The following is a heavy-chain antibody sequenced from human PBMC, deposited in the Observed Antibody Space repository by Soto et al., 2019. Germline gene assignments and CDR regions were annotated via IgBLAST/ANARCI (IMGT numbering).Heavy chain of an antibody. V-gene: IGHV1-24*01. CDR2: FDPEDGET. CDR1: GYTLTELS. D-gene: IGHD3-16*02. J-gene: IGHJ3*02. Sequence: ASVKVSCKVSGYTLTELSMHWVRQAPGKGLEWMGGFDPEDGETIYAQKFQGRVTMTEDTSTDTAYMELSSLRSEDTAVYYCATGFIMITFGGVIDDAFDIWGQGTMVTVSS. CDR3: ATGFIMITFGGVIDDAFDI.